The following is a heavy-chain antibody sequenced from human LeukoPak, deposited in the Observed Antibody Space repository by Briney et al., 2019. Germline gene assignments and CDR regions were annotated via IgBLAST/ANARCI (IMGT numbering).Heavy chain of an antibody. Sequence: SETLSLTCSVSGGSLSSSDYYWTWIRQPPGKGPEWMGTIYYSGRTYYNPSLKSRVSIFVDTSRNQFSLKLSSVTAADTAVYFCARQADTAMVPGYFDPWGRGTLVTVSS. CDR3: ARQADTAMVPGYFDP. D-gene: IGHD5-18*01. CDR1: GGSLSSSDYY. CDR2: IYYSGRT. V-gene: IGHV4-39*01. J-gene: IGHJ5*02.